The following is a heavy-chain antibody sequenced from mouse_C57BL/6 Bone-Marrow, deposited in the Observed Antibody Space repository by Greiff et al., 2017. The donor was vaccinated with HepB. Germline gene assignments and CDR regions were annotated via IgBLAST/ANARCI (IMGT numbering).Heavy chain of an antibody. CDR2: ISSGGSYN. V-gene: IGHV5-6*01. J-gene: IGHJ3*01. CDR1: GFTFSSYG. CDR3: ARQFFAY. Sequence: EVQGVESGADLVKPGGSLKLSCAASGFTFSSYGMSWVRQTPDKRLEWVATISSGGSYNYYPDSVKGRFTISRYNDKNTLYLQMSSLKSEDTAMYYCARQFFAYWGQGTLVTVSA.